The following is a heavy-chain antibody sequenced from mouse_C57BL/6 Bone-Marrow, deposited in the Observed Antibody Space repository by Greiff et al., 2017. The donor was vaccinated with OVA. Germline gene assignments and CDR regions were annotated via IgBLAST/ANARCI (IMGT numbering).Heavy chain of an antibody. J-gene: IGHJ1*03. V-gene: IGHV7-1*01. CDR3: ARDAGGRSYDWYFDV. Sequence: EVKLMESGGGLVQSGRSLRLSCATSGFTFSDFSMAWVRQAPGKGLEWIAARRNKANDYTTEYSASVKGRFIVSRDTSQRILYLQMNALRAEDTAIYYCARDAGGRSYDWYFDVWGTGTTVTVSS. CDR1: GFTFSDFS. CDR2: RRNKANDYTT. D-gene: IGHD1-1*01.